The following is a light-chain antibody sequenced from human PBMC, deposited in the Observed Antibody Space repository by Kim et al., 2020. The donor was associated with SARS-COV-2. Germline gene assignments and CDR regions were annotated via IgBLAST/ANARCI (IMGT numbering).Light chain of an antibody. CDR1: QSLVSSDGNTF. J-gene: IGKJ2*01. Sequence: DVVMTQSPLSLPVTLGQPASISCKSSQSLVSSDGNTFLNWFQQRPGQSPRRLIYKVSNRDSGVPDRFSGSGSGTDFTLKITRVEAEDVGVYYCMQDTHWPHTFGQGTKLEI. CDR2: KVS. CDR3: MQDTHWPHT. V-gene: IGKV2-30*01.